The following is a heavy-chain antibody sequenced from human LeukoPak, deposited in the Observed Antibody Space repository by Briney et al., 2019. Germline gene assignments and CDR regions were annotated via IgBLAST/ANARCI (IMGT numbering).Heavy chain of an antibody. V-gene: IGHV3-30-3*01. Sequence: PGRSLRLSCAASGFTFSSYAMHWVRQAPGKGLEWVAVISYDGSNKYYADSVKGRFTTSRDNSKNTLYLQMNSLRAEDTAVYYCARDVDTDSYYFDYWGQGTLVTVSS. CDR1: GFTFSSYA. J-gene: IGHJ4*02. D-gene: IGHD5-18*01. CDR2: ISYDGSNK. CDR3: ARDVDTDSYYFDY.